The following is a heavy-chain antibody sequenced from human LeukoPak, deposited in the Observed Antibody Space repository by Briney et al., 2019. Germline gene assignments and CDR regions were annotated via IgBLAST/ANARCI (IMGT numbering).Heavy chain of an antibody. J-gene: IGHJ4*02. CDR1: GFTFSNYV. CDR2: VSYDGSNK. CDR3: ARDPSRVETAPGYY. D-gene: IGHD2-21*02. Sequence: PGGSLRLSCAASGFTFSNYVMHWVRQAPGKGLEWVAVVSYDGSNKYYADSVKGRFTISRDNSKNTLYLQINSLRPEDTAVYYCARDPSRVETAPGYYWGQGTLVTVSS. V-gene: IGHV3-30-3*01.